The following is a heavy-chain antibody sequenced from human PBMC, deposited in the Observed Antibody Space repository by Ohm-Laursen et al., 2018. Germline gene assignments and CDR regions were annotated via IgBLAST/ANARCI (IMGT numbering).Heavy chain of an antibody. CDR3: ARDGRGAAAGTVDY. D-gene: IGHD6-13*01. Sequence: SLRLSCAASGFTFSTYAMSWARQAPGKGLEWVSSISTGGDIIYYPDSVKGRFAISRDNSKNTLSLQMNSLRCEDTAVYYCARDGRGAAAGTVDYWGQGTLVTVSS. V-gene: IGHV3-23*01. CDR1: GFTFSTYA. CDR2: ISTGGDII. J-gene: IGHJ4*02.